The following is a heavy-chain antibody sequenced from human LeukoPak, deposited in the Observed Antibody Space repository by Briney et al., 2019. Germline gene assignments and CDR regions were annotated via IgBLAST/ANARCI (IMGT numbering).Heavy chain of an antibody. CDR2: IYDSGST. D-gene: IGHD1-1*01. J-gene: IGHJ6*02. CDR3: ARVRTTFLYYYYGMDV. CDR1: GGSIRSSYYY. V-gene: IGHV4-39*07. Sequence: PSETLSLTCTVSGGSIRSSYYYWGWIRQPPGKGLEWIGSIYDSGSTYYNPSLKSRVTISVDTSKNQFSLKLSSVTAADTAVYYCARVRTTFLYYYYGMDVWGQGTTVTVSS.